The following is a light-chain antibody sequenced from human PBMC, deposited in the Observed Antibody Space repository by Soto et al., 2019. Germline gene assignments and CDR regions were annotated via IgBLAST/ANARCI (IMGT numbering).Light chain of an antibody. Sequence: DIQMTQSPSTLSASVGDRVTISCRASQSISSWLAWYQQKPGKAPKLLIYYASSLESGVPSRVSTTGSQTEFNLTISSLQPDDFATYYCQQYNSYSGTFGQGTNVDSK. J-gene: IGKJ1*01. CDR3: QQYNSYSGT. V-gene: IGKV1-5*01. CDR1: QSISSW. CDR2: YAS.